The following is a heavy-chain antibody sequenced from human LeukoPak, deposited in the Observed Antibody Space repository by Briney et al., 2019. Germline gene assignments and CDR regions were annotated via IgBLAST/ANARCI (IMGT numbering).Heavy chain of an antibody. V-gene: IGHV3-30-3*01. CDR3: ARVEDRGSGSYDY. J-gene: IGHJ4*02. D-gene: IGHD3-10*01. CDR1: GFTFSSYA. CDR2: ISYDGSNK. Sequence: GGSLRLSCAASGFTFSSYAMHWVRQAPGKGLEWVAVISYDGSNKYYADSVKGRFTISRDNSKNTLYLQMNSLRAEDTAVYYCARVEDRGSGSYDYWGQGTLVTVSS.